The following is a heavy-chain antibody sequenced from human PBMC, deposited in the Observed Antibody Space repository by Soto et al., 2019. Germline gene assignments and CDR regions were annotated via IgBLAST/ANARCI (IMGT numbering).Heavy chain of an antibody. CDR2: IYYSGST. V-gene: IGHV4-31*03. J-gene: IGHJ5*02. CDR3: ARGPSTTRWFDP. D-gene: IGHD4-17*01. Sequence: QVQLQESGPGLVKPSQTLSLTCTVSGASISSGGYYWSWIRQHPGKGLEWIGYIYYSGSTYYNPPLKGRVTLSVDTSKNQFSLKLSSVTAADTAVYYGARGPSTTRWFDPWGQGTLVTVSS. CDR1: GASISSGGYY.